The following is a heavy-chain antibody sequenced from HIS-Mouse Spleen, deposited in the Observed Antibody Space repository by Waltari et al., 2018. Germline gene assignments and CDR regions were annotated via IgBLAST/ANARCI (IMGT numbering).Heavy chain of an antibody. J-gene: IGHJ2*01. CDR3: AREIPYSSSWYDWYFDL. Sequence: QVQLQQWGAGLLKPSETLSLTCAVYGGSFSGYYWSWIRQPPGKGLKWIGEINHSGSTNYNPSLKSRVTISVDTSKNQFSLKLSSVTAADTAVYYCAREIPYSSSWYDWYFDLWGRGTLVTVSS. D-gene: IGHD6-13*01. CDR1: GGSFSGYY. CDR2: INHSGST. V-gene: IGHV4-34*01.